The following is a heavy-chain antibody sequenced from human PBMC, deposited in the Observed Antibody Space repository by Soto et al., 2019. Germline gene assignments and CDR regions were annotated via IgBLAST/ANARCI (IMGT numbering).Heavy chain of an antibody. J-gene: IGHJ4*02. CDR1: GGSISSSSYY. V-gene: IGHV4-39*01. D-gene: IGHD3-3*01. Sequence: KPSETLSLTCTVSGGSISSSSYYWGWIRQPPGKGLEWIGSIYYSGSTYYNPSLKSRVTISVDTSKNQFSLKLSSVTAADTAVYYCASIDGGYPGKVLEWLGPYYFDYWGQGTLVTVSS. CDR2: IYYSGST. CDR3: ASIDGGYPGKVLEWLGPYYFDY.